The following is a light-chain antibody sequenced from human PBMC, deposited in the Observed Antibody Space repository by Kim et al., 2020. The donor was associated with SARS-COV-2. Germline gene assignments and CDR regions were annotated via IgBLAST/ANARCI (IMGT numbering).Light chain of an antibody. CDR2: GKN. J-gene: IGLJ2*01. CDR3: NSRDNSGYYVV. V-gene: IGLV3-19*01. Sequence: SSELTQDPAVSVALGQTVTITCQGDSLRLYYASWYQQKPGQAPQLVIYGKNSRPSGIPDRFSGSSSGNTASLTITGAQAEGEADYYCNSRDNSGYYVVFGGGTQLTVL. CDR1: SLRLYY.